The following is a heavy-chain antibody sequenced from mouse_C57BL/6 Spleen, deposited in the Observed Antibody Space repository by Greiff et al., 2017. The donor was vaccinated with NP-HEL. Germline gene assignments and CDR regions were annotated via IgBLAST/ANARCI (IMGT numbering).Heavy chain of an antibody. J-gene: IGHJ2*01. CDR1: GYTFTDYY. V-gene: IGHV1-26*01. CDR3: ARGTTGDY. Sequence: EVQLHQSGPELVKPGASVKISCKASGYTFTDYYMNWVKQSHGKSLEWIGDINPNNGGTSYNQKFKGKATLTVDKSPSTAYMELRSLTSEDSAVYYCARGTTGDYWGQGTTLTVSS. CDR2: INPNNGGT. D-gene: IGHD1-1*01.